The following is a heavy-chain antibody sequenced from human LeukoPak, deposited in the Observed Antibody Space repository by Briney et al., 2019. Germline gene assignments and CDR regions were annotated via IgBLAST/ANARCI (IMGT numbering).Heavy chain of an antibody. J-gene: IGHJ3*02. Sequence: GGSLRLSCAASGFTFSSYGFHWVRQASGKGLEGVAVISSDGSKELYADSVKGRFTISRDNSKNTVYLQMNSLREEDTAVYYCARDASSGSDDAFDIWGQGTMVTASS. CDR1: GFTFSSYG. CDR2: ISSDGSKE. D-gene: IGHD3-22*01. CDR3: ARDASSGSDDAFDI. V-gene: IGHV3-30-3*01.